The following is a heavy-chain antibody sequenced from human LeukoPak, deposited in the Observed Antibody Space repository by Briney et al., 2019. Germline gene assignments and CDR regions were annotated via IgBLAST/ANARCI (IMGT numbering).Heavy chain of an antibody. D-gene: IGHD3-10*01. V-gene: IGHV4-34*01. CDR3: ARSRVSYGSGSYGNWFDP. CDR2: INHGGST. Sequence: SETLSLTCAVYGGSFSGYYWSWVRQPPGKGLKGIGEINHGGSTNYNPSLKSRVTISAHTSKNQFSLNPASVTAADTAVYYCARSRVSYGSGSYGNWFDPWGQGILVTVSS. J-gene: IGHJ5*02. CDR1: GGSFSGYY.